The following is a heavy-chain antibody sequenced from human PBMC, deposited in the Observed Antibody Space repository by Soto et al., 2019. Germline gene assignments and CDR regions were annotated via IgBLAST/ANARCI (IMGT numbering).Heavy chain of an antibody. D-gene: IGHD6-13*01. V-gene: IGHV1-18*01. CDR3: AMCVLAAAGDYFDY. J-gene: IGHJ4*02. CDR2: ISAYNGNT. CDR1: GYTFTSYG. Sequence: GASVKVSCKASGYTFTSYGISWVRQAPGQGLEWMGWISAYNGNTNYAQKLQGRVTMTTDTSTSTAYMELRSLRSDDTAVYYCAMCVLAAAGDYFDYWGQGTLVTVSS.